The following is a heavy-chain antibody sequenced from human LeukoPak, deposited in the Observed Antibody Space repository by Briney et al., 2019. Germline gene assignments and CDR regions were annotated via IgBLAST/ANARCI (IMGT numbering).Heavy chain of an antibody. D-gene: IGHD2-21*02. J-gene: IGHJ4*02. Sequence: GGSLRLSCAASGFTFSTYAMSWVRQAPGKGLEWVSGISGSGGSTYYADSVKGRFTISRDNSKNTLYLQMNSLRAEDTAVYYCARVSVVVTASLDYWGQGTLVTVSS. CDR3: ARVSVVVTASLDY. CDR2: ISGSGGST. V-gene: IGHV3-23*01. CDR1: GFTFSTYA.